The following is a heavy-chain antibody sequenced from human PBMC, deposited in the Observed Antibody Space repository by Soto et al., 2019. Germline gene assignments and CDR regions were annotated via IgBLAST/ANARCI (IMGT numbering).Heavy chain of an antibody. J-gene: IGHJ6*01. CDR3: AITIGGNYFGTDV. V-gene: IGHV4-59*08. Sequence: CILQNPGKGLEWIGYIYNSWSTQYNPSLKSRVTISVDTSKNQFSLKLTSVTAADTGVYYCAITIGGNYFGTDVRGHGTSVIVSS. D-gene: IGHD3-16*01. CDR2: IYNSWST.